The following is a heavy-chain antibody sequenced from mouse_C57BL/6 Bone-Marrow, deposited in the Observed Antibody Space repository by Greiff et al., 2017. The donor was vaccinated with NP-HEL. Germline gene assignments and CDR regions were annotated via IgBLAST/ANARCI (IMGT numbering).Heavy chain of an antibody. CDR1: GYTFTSYG. CDR2: IYPRSGNT. CDR3: ARPVWFAY. Sequence: VMLVESGAELARPGASVKLSCKASGYTFTSYGISWVKQRTGQGLEWIGEIYPRSGNTYYNEKFKGKATLTADKSSSTAYMELRSLTSEDSAVYFCARPVWFAYWGQGTLVTVSA. J-gene: IGHJ3*01. V-gene: IGHV1-81*01.